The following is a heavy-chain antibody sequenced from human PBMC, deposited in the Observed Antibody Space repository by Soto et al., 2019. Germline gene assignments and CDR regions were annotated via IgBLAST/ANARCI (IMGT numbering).Heavy chain of an antibody. CDR3: AKDSLLSRGYYYGPDY. CDR2: ISGSGGST. CDR1: GFTFSSSA. Sequence: GGSLRLSCAASGFTFSSSAMSWVRQAPGKGLEWVSAISGSGGSTYYADSVKGRFTISRDNSKNTLYLQMNSLRAEDTAVYYCAKDSLLSRGYYYGPDYWGQGTLVTVSS. D-gene: IGHD3-22*01. J-gene: IGHJ4*02. V-gene: IGHV3-23*01.